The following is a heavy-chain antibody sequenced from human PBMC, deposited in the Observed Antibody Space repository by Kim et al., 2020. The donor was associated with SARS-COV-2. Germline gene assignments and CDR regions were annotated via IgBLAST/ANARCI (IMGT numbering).Heavy chain of an antibody. J-gene: IGHJ6*02. CDR2: IYYSGST. D-gene: IGHD3-16*01. CDR3: ARETVGGVTQEPKSNGMDV. CDR1: GGSISSYY. V-gene: IGHV4-59*13. Sequence: SETLSLTCTVSGGSISSYYWSWIRQPPGKGLEWIGYIYYSGSTNYNPSLKSRVTISVDTSKNQFSLKLSSVTAADTAVCYCARETVGGVTQEPKSNGMDVWGQGTTVTVSS.